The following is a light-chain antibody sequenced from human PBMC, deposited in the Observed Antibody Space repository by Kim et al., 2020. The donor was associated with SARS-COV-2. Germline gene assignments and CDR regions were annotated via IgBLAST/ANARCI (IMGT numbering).Light chain of an antibody. CDR3: QQYNDWPLT. J-gene: IGKJ4*01. CDR1: QSVSSK. CDR2: DTY. V-gene: IGKV3-15*01. Sequence: VSPGERATLSCRASQSVSSKLAWYQQKPGQAPRLLIYDTYTRATGIPARFSGNGSGTEFTLIISSLQSEDFAVYYCQQYNDWPLTFGGGTKVHIK.